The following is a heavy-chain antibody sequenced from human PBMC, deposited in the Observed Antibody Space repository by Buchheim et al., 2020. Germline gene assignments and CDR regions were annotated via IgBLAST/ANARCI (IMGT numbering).Heavy chain of an antibody. Sequence: EVQLVESGGGLVQPGGFLRLSCAASGFTVSSNYMSWVRQAPGKGLEWVSVIYSGGSTYYADSVKGRFTISRDNSKKTLYLQMNSLRAEDTAVYYCARGTPEDSSGSSMDYWGQGTL. CDR2: IYSGGST. CDR1: GFTVSSNY. J-gene: IGHJ4*02. CDR3: ARGTPEDSSGSSMDY. D-gene: IGHD3-22*01. V-gene: IGHV3-66*01.